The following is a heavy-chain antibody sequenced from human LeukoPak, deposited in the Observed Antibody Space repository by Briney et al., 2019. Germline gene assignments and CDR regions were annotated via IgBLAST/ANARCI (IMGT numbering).Heavy chain of an antibody. CDR3: ARTLFGDQYQLLHNWFDP. CDR2: TSGSGGST. Sequence: GGSLRLSCAASGFTFSSYAMSWVRQAPGKGLEWVSGTSGSGGSTYYADSVKGRFTISRDNSKNTLYLQMNSLRAEDTAVYYCARTLFGDQYQLLHNWFDPWGQGTLVTVSS. J-gene: IGHJ5*02. D-gene: IGHD2-2*01. CDR1: GFTFSSYA. V-gene: IGHV3-23*01.